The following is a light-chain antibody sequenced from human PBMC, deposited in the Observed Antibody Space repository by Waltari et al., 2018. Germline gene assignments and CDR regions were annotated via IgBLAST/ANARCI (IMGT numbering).Light chain of an antibody. CDR2: YVT. CDR1: DIGARS. J-gene: IGLJ2*01. CDR3: QVWDSSRHHVI. V-gene: IGLV3-21*04. Sequence: SYMLTQPPSVSVAPGQTARITCGVDDIGARSVHWYQQRPGQAPVSVIYYVTDRPSGIPDRFSGSHSGDTATLIISRVEAGDEADYYCQVWDSSRHHVIFGGGTRLTVL.